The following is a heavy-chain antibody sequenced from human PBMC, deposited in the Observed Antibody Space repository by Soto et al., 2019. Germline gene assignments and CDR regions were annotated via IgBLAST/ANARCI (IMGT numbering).Heavy chain of an antibody. Sequence: GGSLRLSCEASGFTFSSYGMTCVRQAPGKGLEWVSAISGSGGSTFYADSLGGRFTISRDNSKNILYLEMKSLRAGDTAMYYCAKTSSASGRECPGHWGQGAQVTVSS. CDR2: ISGSGGST. V-gene: IGHV3-23*01. CDR1: GFTFSSYG. J-gene: IGHJ4*02. D-gene: IGHD6-6*01. CDR3: AKTSSASGRECPGH.